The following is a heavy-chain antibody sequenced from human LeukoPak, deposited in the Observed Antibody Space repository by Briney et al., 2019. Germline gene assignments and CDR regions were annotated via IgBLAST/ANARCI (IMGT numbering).Heavy chain of an antibody. D-gene: IGHD5-18*01. J-gene: IGHJ4*02. V-gene: IGHV3-30-3*01. CDR3: ARSLYSYGYGPFDY. Sequence: PGRSLRLSCAASGFTFSSYAMHWVHQAPGKGLEWVAVISYDGSNKYYADSVKGRFTISRDNSKNTLYLQMNSLRAEDTAVYYCARSLYSYGYGPFDYWGQGTLVTVSS. CDR1: GFTFSSYA. CDR2: ISYDGSNK.